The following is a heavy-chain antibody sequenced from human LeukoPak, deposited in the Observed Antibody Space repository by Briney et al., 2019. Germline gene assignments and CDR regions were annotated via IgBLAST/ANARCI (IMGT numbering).Heavy chain of an antibody. CDR1: GGSISSYY. D-gene: IGHD5-18*01. V-gene: IGHV4-59*01. CDR3: ARGGYSYGPGMNWFDP. J-gene: IGHJ5*02. CDR2: IYYSGST. Sequence: SETLSLTCTVSGGSISSYYWSWIRQPPGKGLEWIGYIYYSGSTNYNPSLKSRVTISVDTSKNQFSLKLSSVTAADTAVYYCARGGYSYGPGMNWFDPWGQGTLVTVSS.